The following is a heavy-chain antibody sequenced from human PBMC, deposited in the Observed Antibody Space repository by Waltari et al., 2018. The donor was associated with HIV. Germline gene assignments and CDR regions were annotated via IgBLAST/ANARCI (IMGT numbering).Heavy chain of an antibody. CDR1: GFTFTTSW. Sequence: EVQLVESGGGLVQPGGSLRLSCAASGFTFTTSWVHWVRQAPGKGLVRVSRINPDRTDRSCADSVKGLLTIYRDNAKNPVYLQVNSLRGEDTSVYYCARGKDCGGGTCDGYHYYGMDVWGQGTTVTVSS. V-gene: IGHV3-74*01. CDR3: ARGKDCGGGTCDGYHYYGMDV. J-gene: IGHJ6*02. D-gene: IGHD2-15*01. CDR2: INPDRTDR.